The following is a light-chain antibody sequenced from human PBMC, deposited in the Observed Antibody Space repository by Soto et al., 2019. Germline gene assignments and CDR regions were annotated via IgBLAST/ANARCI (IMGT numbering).Light chain of an antibody. CDR3: QQYGGSPPVFT. CDR2: GAS. CDR1: QSVSSSY. Sequence: EIVLTQSPGTLSLSPGERATLSCRASQSVSSSYLAWYQQKPGQAPSLLIYGASNRATGIPDRFSGSGSGTEFTLTISRLEPEDFAVDCCQQYGGSPPVFTFGPGTIVDIK. V-gene: IGKV3-20*01. J-gene: IGKJ3*01.